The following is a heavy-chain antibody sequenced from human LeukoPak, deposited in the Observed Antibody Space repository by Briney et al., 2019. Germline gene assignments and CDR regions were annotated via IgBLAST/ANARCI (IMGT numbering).Heavy chain of an antibody. CDR2: ISWNSGSI. CDR3: AKDRQQLVLFPLDY. J-gene: IGHJ4*02. D-gene: IGHD6-13*01. V-gene: IGHV3-9*01. Sequence: GGSLRLSCAASGFTFDDYAMHWVRQAPGKGLEWVSGISWNSGSIGYADSVKGRFTISRDNAKNSLYLQMNSLRAEDTALYYCAKDRQQLVLFPLDYWGQGTLVTASS. CDR1: GFTFDDYA.